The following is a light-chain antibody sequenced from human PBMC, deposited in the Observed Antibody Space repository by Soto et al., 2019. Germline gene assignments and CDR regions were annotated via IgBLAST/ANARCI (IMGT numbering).Light chain of an antibody. Sequence: EIVLTQSPGTLTLSPGESAALSCRASQTISNNYLVWYRHKPGQAPRLLIYAVSSRAAGIPDRFSGSGSGTEFALTIARLEPEDSAVYYCQQHSNTPWTFGQGTRVEI. J-gene: IGKJ1*01. CDR3: QQHSNTPWT. CDR2: AVS. CDR1: QTISNNY. V-gene: IGKV3D-20*02.